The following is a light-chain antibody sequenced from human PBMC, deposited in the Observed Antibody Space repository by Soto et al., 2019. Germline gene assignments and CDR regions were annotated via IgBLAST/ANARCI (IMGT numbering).Light chain of an antibody. CDR2: EVS. CDR1: NSDVDAYKH. Sequence: QSALTQPASVTGTPGQSITISCTTSNSDVDAYKHISSYRQHPGEAHKIIIYEVSNRPSGISNRFSGSKSGNTASLTISGLQTEDEAEYFCSTYTDKTYIFGSGTKVTVL. J-gene: IGLJ1*01. V-gene: IGLV2-14*01. CDR3: STYTDKTYI.